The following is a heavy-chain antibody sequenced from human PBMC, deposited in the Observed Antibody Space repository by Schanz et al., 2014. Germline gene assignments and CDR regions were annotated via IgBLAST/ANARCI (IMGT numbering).Heavy chain of an antibody. Sequence: EVQLVESGGGLVKPGGSLRLSCATSGFTLNNAWMNWVRQAPGKGLQWVARIKSKTDGGTRDYAAPVKGRFTISTDDSKNTVYLQVNSLKPEDTAVYYCAADLWFGAVWGVWWGQGTLVTVSS. V-gene: IGHV3-15*01. D-gene: IGHD3-10*01. CDR1: GFTLNNAW. J-gene: IGHJ4*02. CDR2: IKSKTDGGTR. CDR3: AADLWFGAVWGVW.